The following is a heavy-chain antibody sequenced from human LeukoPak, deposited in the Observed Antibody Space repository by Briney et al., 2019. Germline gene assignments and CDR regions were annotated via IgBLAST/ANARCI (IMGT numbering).Heavy chain of an antibody. CDR1: GFTFSTYA. V-gene: IGHV3-23*01. Sequence: GGSLRLSCVPSGFTFSTYAMNWVRQAPGKGLEWVSGIYGSGGGIQYADSVKGRFTISRDNSKNTLYLQMNSLRAEDTALYYCAKDRLPDGRWSLDYWGQGTLVTVSS. D-gene: IGHD6-13*01. CDR3: AKDRLPDGRWSLDY. CDR2: IYGSGGGI. J-gene: IGHJ4*02.